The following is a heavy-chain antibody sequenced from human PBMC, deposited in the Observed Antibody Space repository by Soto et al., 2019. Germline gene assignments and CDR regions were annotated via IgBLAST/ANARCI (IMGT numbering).Heavy chain of an antibody. CDR3: AIVLSLAGGTRWFDY. D-gene: IGHD3-16*01. V-gene: IGHV6-1*01. CDR1: GKSVTSNSAP. CDR2: TYYRSKWYN. J-gene: IGHJ4*02. Sequence: SQTLTLTCTITGKSVTSNSAPWNWTRQSPSSGLEWLGRTYYRSKWYNDYAVSVKSRITINPDTYKKQFSLQLNSVTPEDTAVYYCAIVLSLAGGTRWFDYWGQGILVTVSS.